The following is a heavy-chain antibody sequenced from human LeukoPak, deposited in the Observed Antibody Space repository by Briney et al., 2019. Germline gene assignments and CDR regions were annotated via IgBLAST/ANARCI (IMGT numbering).Heavy chain of an antibody. D-gene: IGHD6-13*01. J-gene: IGHJ4*02. V-gene: IGHV4-59*08. CDR3: ARHAQKYDSSFDC. CDR1: GASISSRY. Sequence: SETLSLTCTVSGASISSRYWSWIRQPPGKGLEWIGDFHYSGSTNYNPSLKSRVTISLDTSENQLSLKLSSVTAADTAVYYCARHAQKYDSSFDCWGQGTLVTVSS. CDR2: FHYSGST.